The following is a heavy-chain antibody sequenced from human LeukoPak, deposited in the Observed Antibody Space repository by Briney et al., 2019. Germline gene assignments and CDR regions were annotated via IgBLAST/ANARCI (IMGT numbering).Heavy chain of an antibody. V-gene: IGHV3-23*01. CDR3: AKQKQQLPQGYYYYYMDV. CDR1: GFTFSSYA. J-gene: IGHJ6*03. CDR2: ISRSGSST. D-gene: IGHD6-13*01. Sequence: PGGSLRLSCAASGFTFSSYAMSWVRQAPGKGLEWVSAISRSGSSTYYADSVKGRFTISRDNSKNTLYLQMNSLRAEDTAVYYCAKQKQQLPQGYYYYYMDVWGKGTTVTVCS.